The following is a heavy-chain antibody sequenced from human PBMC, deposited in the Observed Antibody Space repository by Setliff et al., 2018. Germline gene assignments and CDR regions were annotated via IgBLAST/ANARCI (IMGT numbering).Heavy chain of an antibody. Sequence: SETLSLTCAVYGGSFSGYYWSWIRQPPGKRLEWIGEIIHSGSINYNPSLKSRVTISMNTSKNQFSLKMTSVTAADTAVYYCARAGDRGLGGMDVWGQGTTVTVSS. CDR2: IIHSGSI. CDR3: ARAGDRGLGGMDV. D-gene: IGHD7-27*01. V-gene: IGHV4-34*12. J-gene: IGHJ6*02. CDR1: GGSFSGYY.